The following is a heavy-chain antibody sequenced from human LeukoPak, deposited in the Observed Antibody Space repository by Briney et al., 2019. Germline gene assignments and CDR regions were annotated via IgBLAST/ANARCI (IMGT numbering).Heavy chain of an antibody. V-gene: IGHV4-4*07. Sequence: PSETLSLTCTVSGGSINGNIWAWIRQPAGKGLERFGRVFSSGSTIYNPSLTSRLTISVDNSKNQFSLRLSSVTAADTAMYYCARDTGLLRTLDIWGQGTMVTVAS. J-gene: IGHJ3*02. CDR2: VFSSGST. CDR1: GGSINGNI. CDR3: ARDTGLLRTLDI. D-gene: IGHD1-26*01.